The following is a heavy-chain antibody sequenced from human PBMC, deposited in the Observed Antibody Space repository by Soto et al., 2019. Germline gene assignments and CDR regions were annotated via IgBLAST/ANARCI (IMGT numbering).Heavy chain of an antibody. CDR1: GGSISSYY. J-gene: IGHJ3*02. CDR2: IYYSGST. V-gene: IGHV4-59*01. D-gene: IGHD6-13*01. Sequence: QVQLQESGPGLVKPSETLSLTCTVSGGSISSYYWSWIRQPPGKGLEWIGYIYYSGSTNYNPSLKSRVTISVDTSKNQFSLKLSSVTAADTAVYYCAREVYSSSWYAWGASDIWGQGTMVTVSS. CDR3: AREVYSSSWYAWGASDI.